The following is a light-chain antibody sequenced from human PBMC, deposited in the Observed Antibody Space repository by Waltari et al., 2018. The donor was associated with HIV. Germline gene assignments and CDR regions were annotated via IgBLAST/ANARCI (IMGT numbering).Light chain of an antibody. CDR3: AAWDDSLSGPVV. Sequence: QSVLTQPPSASVTPGQRAPISFSGSSPTIGRNYLYSYQQPPGPAPNLLIYRNHQRPSGVPDRFSGSKSGTSASLAISGLRSEDEADYYCAAWDDSLSGPVVFGGGTKLTVL. V-gene: IGLV1-47*01. J-gene: IGLJ2*01. CDR1: SPTIGRNY. CDR2: RNH.